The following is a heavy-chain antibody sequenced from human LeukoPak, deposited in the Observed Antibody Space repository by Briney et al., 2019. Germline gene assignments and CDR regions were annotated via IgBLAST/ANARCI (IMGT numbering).Heavy chain of an antibody. V-gene: IGHV3-21*01. CDR2: ISSSSSYI. Sequence: GGSLRLSCAASGFTFSSYSMNWVRQAPGKGLEWVSSISSSSSYIYYADSVKGRLTISRDNAKNSLYLQMNSLRAEDTAVYYCARGQPYSSSSFYGMDVWGQGTTVTVSS. D-gene: IGHD6-6*01. CDR3: ARGQPYSSSSFYGMDV. J-gene: IGHJ6*02. CDR1: GFTFSSYS.